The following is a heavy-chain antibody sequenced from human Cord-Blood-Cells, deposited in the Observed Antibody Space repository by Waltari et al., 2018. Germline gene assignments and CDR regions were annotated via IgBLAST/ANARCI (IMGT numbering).Heavy chain of an antibody. CDR1: GWSFSGYY. V-gene: IGHV4-34*01. Sequence: QVQLQQWGAGLLKPSETLSLTCAVYGWSFSGYYWSWIRQTPGKGLGWIGEINHSGSTNYNPSLQRRVTISVDTYKNQSALKLSSVTAAETAVYYCARGLNDAFDIWGQGTMVTGSS. CDR2: INHSGST. CDR3: ARGLNDAFDI. J-gene: IGHJ3*02.